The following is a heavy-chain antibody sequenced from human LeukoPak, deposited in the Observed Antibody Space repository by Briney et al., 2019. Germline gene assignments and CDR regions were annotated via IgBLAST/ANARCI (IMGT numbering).Heavy chain of an antibody. CDR3: ARVGSSSRYYYYMDV. Sequence: PGGSLRLSCAASGFTFSSYSMNWVRQAPGKGLEWVSSISSSSSYIYYADSVKGRFTISRDNAKNSLYLQMNSLRAEDTALYYCARVGSSSRYYYYMDVWGKGTTVTVSS. J-gene: IGHJ6*03. CDR1: GFTFSSYS. D-gene: IGHD6-6*01. V-gene: IGHV3-21*04. CDR2: ISSSSSYI.